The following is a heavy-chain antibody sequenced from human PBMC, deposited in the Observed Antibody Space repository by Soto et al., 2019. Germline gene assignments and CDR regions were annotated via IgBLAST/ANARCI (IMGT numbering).Heavy chain of an antibody. D-gene: IGHD6-19*01. Sequence: GASVKVSCKASGYTFSNYCIHWVLQAPGQRLEWMGWINAGNGNTKYSQKFQDRVTITRDTSATTAYMELSSLRSEDTSVFYCARSGYSSGWYHWYFDLWGRGTLVTVSS. V-gene: IGHV1-3*01. J-gene: IGHJ2*01. CDR2: INAGNGNT. CDR3: ARSGYSSGWYHWYFDL. CDR1: GYTFSNYC.